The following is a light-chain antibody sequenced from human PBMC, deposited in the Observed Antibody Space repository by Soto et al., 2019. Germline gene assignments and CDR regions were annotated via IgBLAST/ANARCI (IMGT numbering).Light chain of an antibody. CDR1: SSDVGAYKY. CDR2: EVS. J-gene: IGLJ3*02. V-gene: IGLV2-8*01. Sequence: QSALTQPPSASGSPGQSVTISCTGTSSDVGAYKYVSWYQQYPGKAPKLMIYEVSKRPSGVPDRFSGSKSGNTASLTVSGLKAEDEADYYCTSYVGSNIRVFGGGTKVTVL. CDR3: TSYVGSNIRV.